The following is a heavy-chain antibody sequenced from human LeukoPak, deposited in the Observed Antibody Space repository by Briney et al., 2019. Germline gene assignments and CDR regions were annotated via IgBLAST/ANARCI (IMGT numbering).Heavy chain of an antibody. V-gene: IGHV3-48*01. CDR3: ASLGLSSLVVWFDP. J-gene: IGHJ5*02. D-gene: IGHD6-6*01. Sequence: GGSLRLSCAASGFTFSSYSMNWVRQARGKGLEWVSYISSSSSTIYYADSVKGRFTISRDNAKNSLYLQMNSLRAEDTAVYYCASLGLSSLVVWFDPWGQGTLVTVSS. CDR1: GFTFSSYS. CDR2: ISSSSSTI.